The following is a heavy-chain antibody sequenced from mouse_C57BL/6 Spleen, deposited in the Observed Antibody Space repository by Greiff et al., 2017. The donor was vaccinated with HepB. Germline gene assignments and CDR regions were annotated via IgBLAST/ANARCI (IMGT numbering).Heavy chain of an antibody. CDR2: ISSGSSTI. D-gene: IGHD2-3*01. CDR1: GFTFSDYG. CDR3: ARGDGYYVDYAMDY. Sequence: EVKLVESGGGLVKPGGSLKLSCAASGFTFSDYGMHWVRQAPEKGLEWVAYISSGSSTIYYADTVKGRFTISRDNAKNTLFLQMTSLRSEDTAMYDCARGDGYYVDYAMDYWGQGTSVTVSS. V-gene: IGHV5-17*01. J-gene: IGHJ4*01.